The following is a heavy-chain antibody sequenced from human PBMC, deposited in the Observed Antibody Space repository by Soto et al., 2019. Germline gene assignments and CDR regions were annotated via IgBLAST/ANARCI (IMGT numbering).Heavy chain of an antibody. CDR1: GFTFSSYA. D-gene: IGHD1-26*01. CDR2: ISGSGGST. Sequence: GGSLRLSCAASGFTFSSYAMSWVRQAPGKGLEWVSAISGSGGSTYYADSVKGRFTISRDNSKNTLYLQMNSLRAEDTAVYYCAARRGGSYYYGMDDWGQGTTVTVSS. J-gene: IGHJ6*02. V-gene: IGHV3-23*01. CDR3: AARRGGSYYYGMDD.